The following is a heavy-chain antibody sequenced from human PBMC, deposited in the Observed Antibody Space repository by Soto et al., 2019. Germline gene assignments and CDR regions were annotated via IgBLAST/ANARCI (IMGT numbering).Heavy chain of an antibody. CDR3: ASSPSSGDSSGYCRDYYYYYGMDV. J-gene: IGHJ6*02. Sequence: SETLSLTCTVSGGSINSGDYYWSWIRKPPGKGLEWIGYIYYSGSTYYNPSLKSRVTISVDTSKNQFSLKLSSVTAADTAVYYCASSPSSGDSSGYCRDYYYYYGMDVWGQGTTVTVCS. CDR1: GGSINSGDYY. CDR2: IYYSGST. V-gene: IGHV4-30-4*01. D-gene: IGHD3-22*01.